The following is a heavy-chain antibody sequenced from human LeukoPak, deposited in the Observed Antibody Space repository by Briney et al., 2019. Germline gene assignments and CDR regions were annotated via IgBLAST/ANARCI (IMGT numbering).Heavy chain of an antibody. CDR1: GFTFSSYA. Sequence: GGSLRLSCAASGFTFSSYAMSWVRQAPGKGLEWVSAISGSGGSTYYADSVKGRFTISRDNSKNTLYLQMNSLRAEDTAVYYCAKGEDYYDSSGYYQLDHWGQGTLVTVSS. CDR3: AKGEDYYDSSGYYQLDH. J-gene: IGHJ5*02. V-gene: IGHV3-23*01. CDR2: ISGSGGST. D-gene: IGHD3-22*01.